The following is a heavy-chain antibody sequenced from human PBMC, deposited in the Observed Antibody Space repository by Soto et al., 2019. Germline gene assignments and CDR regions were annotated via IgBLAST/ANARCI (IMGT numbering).Heavy chain of an antibody. CDR1: GGTFSSYA. CDR2: IIPIFGTA. J-gene: IGHJ6*03. D-gene: IGHD4-17*01. CDR3: ARDRVYGDYYYYMDV. Sequence: SVKVSCKASGGTFSSYAISWVRQAPGQGLEWMGGIIPIFGTANYAQKFQGRVTITADESTSTAYMELSSLRAEDTAVYYCARDRVYGDYYYYMDVWGKGTTVTVSS. V-gene: IGHV1-69*13.